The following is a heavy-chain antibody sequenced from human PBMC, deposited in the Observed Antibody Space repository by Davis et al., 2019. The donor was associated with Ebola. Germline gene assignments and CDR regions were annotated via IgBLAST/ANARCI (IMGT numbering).Heavy chain of an antibody. Sequence: GESLKISCAASGFTFSSYAMHWVRQAPGKGLEWVAVISYDGSNKYYADSVKGRFTISRDNSKNTLYLQMNSLRAEDTALYYCAVQDFWSGYPPSDYWGQGTLVTVSS. D-gene: IGHD3-3*01. J-gene: IGHJ4*02. CDR1: GFTFSSYA. CDR3: AVQDFWSGYPPSDY. V-gene: IGHV3-30-3*01. CDR2: ISYDGSNK.